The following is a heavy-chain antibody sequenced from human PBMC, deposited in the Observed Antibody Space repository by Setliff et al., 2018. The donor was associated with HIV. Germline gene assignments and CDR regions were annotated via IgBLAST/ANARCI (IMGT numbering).Heavy chain of an antibody. V-gene: IGHV1-69*05. CDR3: ASAGAWQRNALDI. CDR1: GYTFTGYY. Sequence: GASVKVSCKASGYTFTGYYMHWVRQAPGQGLEWMGGIIPIFGTTNYAQKFQGRVTITTDESTTTAYMELSSLRSEDTAVYYCASAGAWQRNALDIWGQGTLVTVSS. D-gene: IGHD5-12*01. CDR2: IIPIFGTT. J-gene: IGHJ3*02.